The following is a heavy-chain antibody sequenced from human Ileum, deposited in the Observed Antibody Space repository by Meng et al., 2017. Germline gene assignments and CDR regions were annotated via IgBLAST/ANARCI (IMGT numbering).Heavy chain of an antibody. V-gene: IGHV4-34*01. CDR3: ASARYDN. J-gene: IGHJ4*02. Sequence: QVQLQQWGAGLLKPSETLSLTCVVYGGSFSANYWTWIRQPPVKGLEWIGEINHNGNTNYKPSLKSRVTISVDTSKKQFSLRLTSVTAADTAVYYCASARYDNWGQGTLVTVSS. CDR1: GGSFSANY. CDR2: INHNGNT.